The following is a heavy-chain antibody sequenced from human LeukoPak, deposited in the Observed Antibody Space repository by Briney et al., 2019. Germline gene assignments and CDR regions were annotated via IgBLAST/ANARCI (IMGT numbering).Heavy chain of an antibody. CDR3: ARDLGSGWYWYFDL. V-gene: IGHV3-33*01. Sequence: PGRSLRLSCAASGFTFSSYGMHWVRQAPGKGLEWVAVIWYDGSNKYYADSVKGRFTISRDNSKNTLYLQMNSLRAEDTAVYYCARDLGSGWYWYFDLWGRGTLVTVSS. J-gene: IGHJ2*01. CDR2: IWYDGSNK. CDR1: GFTFSSYG. D-gene: IGHD6-19*01.